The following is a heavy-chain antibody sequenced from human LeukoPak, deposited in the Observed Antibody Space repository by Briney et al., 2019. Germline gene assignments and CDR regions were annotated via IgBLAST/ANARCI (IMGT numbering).Heavy chain of an antibody. V-gene: IGHV5-51*01. J-gene: IGHJ4*02. CDR1: GYSFTSYL. D-gene: IGHD3-10*01. Sequence: GESLKISCKGSGYSFTSYLIGWGRQLPGKGLECMGIIYPGDSDTRYSPSFEGQVTISADKSISTAYLQWSSLKASDTALYYCARLGSGGFGELWGHFDYWGQGTLVTVSS. CDR3: ARLGSGGFGELWGHFDY. CDR2: IYPGDSDT.